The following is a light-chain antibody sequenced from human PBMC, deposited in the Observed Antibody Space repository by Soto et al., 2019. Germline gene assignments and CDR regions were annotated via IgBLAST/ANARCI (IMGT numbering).Light chain of an antibody. J-gene: IGLJ1*01. CDR3: AAWDVSLNGLYV. V-gene: IGLV1-44*01. CDR2: NDN. CDR1: SSNIGSSS. Sequence: QPVLTQPPSASGTPGQRVTISCSGSSSNIGSSSVNWYQQFPGTAPRLLIYNDNQWPSGVPDRFSGSRSGTSASLAISGLQSEDEADYYCAAWDVSLNGLYVFGTGTKLTVL.